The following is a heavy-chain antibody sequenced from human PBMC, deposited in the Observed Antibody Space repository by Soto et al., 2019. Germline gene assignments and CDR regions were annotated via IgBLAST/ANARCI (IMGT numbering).Heavy chain of an antibody. V-gene: IGHV6-1*01. Sequence: PSQTLSLTCAISRDSVSSNTASWNWIRQTPSRGLEWLGRTYFRSKWYNDYAVSVKSRIIINPDTSNNKFSLQLNSVTPEDTAVYFCAKGDNLGPKTGYAFDPWGQGIMVTVS. J-gene: IGHJ5*02. CDR2: TYFRSKWYN. D-gene: IGHD5-12*01. CDR1: RDSVSSNTAS. CDR3: AKGDNLGPKTGYAFDP.